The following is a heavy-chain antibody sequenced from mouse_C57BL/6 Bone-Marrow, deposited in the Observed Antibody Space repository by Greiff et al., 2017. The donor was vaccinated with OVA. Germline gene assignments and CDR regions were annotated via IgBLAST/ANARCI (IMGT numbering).Heavy chain of an antibody. CDR1: GFNITDDY. CDR3: TAVRVRLYYAMDY. J-gene: IGHJ4*01. CDR2: IDPENGDT. D-gene: IGHD2-14*01. V-gene: IGHV14-4*01. Sequence: EVQLQQSGAELVRPGASVKLSCTASGFNITDDYMHWVKQRPEQGLEWIGWIDPENGDTEYASKFQGKATITADTSSNTAYLQLSSLTSEDTAVYYCTAVRVRLYYAMDYWGQGTSVTVSS.